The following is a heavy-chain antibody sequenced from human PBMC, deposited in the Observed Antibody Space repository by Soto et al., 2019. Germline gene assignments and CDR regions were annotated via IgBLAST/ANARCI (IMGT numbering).Heavy chain of an antibody. CDR1: GFTFSGHG. D-gene: IGHD3-22*01. CDR2: IWYDGGNT. Sequence: GGSLRLSCAASGFTFSGHGMHWVRQAPGKGLEWVAVIWYDGGNTYYGDSVKGRFTISRDNSRNTLYLEMSSLRAEDTAVYYCARDWLHDSSGAIDMWGQGAMVTVSS. J-gene: IGHJ3*02. CDR3: ARDWLHDSSGAIDM. V-gene: IGHV3-33*01.